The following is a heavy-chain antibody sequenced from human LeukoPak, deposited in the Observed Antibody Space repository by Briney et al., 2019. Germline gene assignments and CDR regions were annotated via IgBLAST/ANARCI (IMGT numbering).Heavy chain of an antibody. CDR1: GFTFSSYN. CDR2: ISSSSSTI. CDR3: ARVVRSGSYNDDY. V-gene: IGHV3-48*02. Sequence: GGSLRLSCAASGFTFSSYNMNWVRQAPGKGLEWVSFISSSSSTIYYADSVRGRSTVSRDNAKNSLYLQMNSLRDEDTAVYYCARVVRSGSYNDDYWGQGTLVTVSS. J-gene: IGHJ4*02. D-gene: IGHD1-26*01.